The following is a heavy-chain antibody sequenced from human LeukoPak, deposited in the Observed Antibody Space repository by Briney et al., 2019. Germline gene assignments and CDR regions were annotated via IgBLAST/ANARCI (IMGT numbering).Heavy chain of an antibody. CDR2: SSYDGINN. D-gene: IGHD6-13*01. J-gene: IGHJ4*02. Sequence: GRSLRLSCAASGFTLSNYALHWVRQAPGKGLEWLAVSSYDGINNYYADSVKGRFTISRDNSKNTLYLQMNSLRAEDTALYFCARGRVSSSWYYDFWGQGTLVTVSS. CDR1: GFTLSNYA. CDR3: ARGRVSSSWYYDF. V-gene: IGHV3-30-3*01.